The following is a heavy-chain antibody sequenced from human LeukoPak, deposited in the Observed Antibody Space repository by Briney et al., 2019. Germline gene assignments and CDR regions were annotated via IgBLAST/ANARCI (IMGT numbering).Heavy chain of an antibody. CDR3: ARSGSDFDY. J-gene: IGHJ4*02. V-gene: IGHV4-59*01. Sequence: SETLSLTCTVSGGSISSYYWSWIRQPPGKGLEWIGYIYHSGSTNYNPSLKSRITISVDMSKNQFSLKLNSVTAADTAVYYCARSGSDFDYWGQGTLVTVSS. D-gene: IGHD3-10*01. CDR2: IYHSGST. CDR1: GGSISSYY.